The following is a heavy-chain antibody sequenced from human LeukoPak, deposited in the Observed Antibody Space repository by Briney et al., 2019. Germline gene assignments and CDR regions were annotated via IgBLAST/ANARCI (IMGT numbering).Heavy chain of an antibody. CDR2: IYSGGST. CDR1: GFTVSSNY. Sequence: GGSLRLSCAASGFTVSSNYMSWVRQAPGKGLEWVSVIYSGGSTYYADSVKGRFTISRDNSKNTLYLQMNSLRAEDTAVYYCAREGIAAASPYYYYYMDVWGKGTTVTVSS. V-gene: IGHV3-53*01. J-gene: IGHJ6*03. D-gene: IGHD6-13*01. CDR3: AREGIAAASPYYYYYMDV.